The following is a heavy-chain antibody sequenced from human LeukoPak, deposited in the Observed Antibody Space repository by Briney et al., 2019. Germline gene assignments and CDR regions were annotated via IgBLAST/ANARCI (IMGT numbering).Heavy chain of an antibody. V-gene: IGHV3-30*18. CDR3: AKDPLSSGRWIQLRSGHYGMDV. CDR1: GFTFSSYG. Sequence: GGSLRLSCAASGFTFSSYGMHWVRQAPGKGLEWVAVISYDGSNKYYADSVKGRFTISRDNSKNTLYLQTNSLRAEDTAVYYCAKDPLSSGRWIQLRSGHYGMDVWGQGTTVTVSS. CDR2: ISYDGSNK. J-gene: IGHJ6*02. D-gene: IGHD5-18*01.